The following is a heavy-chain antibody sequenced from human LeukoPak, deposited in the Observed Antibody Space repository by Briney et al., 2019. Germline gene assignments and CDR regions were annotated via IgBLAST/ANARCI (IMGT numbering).Heavy chain of an antibody. CDR3: ASDYGSGSYYNVPDY. J-gene: IGHJ4*02. Sequence: GRSLRLSCAASGSTFSSYAMHWVRQAPGKGLEWVAVISYDGSNKYYADSVKGRFTISRDNSKNTLYLQMNSLRAEDTAVYYCASDYGSGSYYNVPDYWGQGTLVTVSS. V-gene: IGHV3-30-3*01. CDR2: ISYDGSNK. D-gene: IGHD3-10*01. CDR1: GSTFSSYA.